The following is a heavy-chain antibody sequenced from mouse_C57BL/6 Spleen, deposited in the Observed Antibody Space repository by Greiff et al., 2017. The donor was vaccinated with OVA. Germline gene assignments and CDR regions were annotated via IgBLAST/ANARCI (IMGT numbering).Heavy chain of an antibody. CDR2: ISYDGSN. CDR3: ARVHSNWYFDV. V-gene: IGHV3-6*01. CDR1: GYSITSGYY. J-gene: IGHJ1*03. Sequence: EVKLQESGPGLVKPSQSLSLTCSVTGYSITSGYYWNWIRQFPGNKLEWMGYISYDGSNNYNPSLKNRITITRDTSENQFFLKLNSVTTEDTATYYCARVHSNWYFDVWGTGTTVTVSS.